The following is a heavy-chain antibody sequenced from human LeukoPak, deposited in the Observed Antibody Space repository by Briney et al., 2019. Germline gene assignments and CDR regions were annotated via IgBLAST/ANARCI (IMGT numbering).Heavy chain of an antibody. CDR3: ARVSVPQAG. J-gene: IGHJ4*02. CDR1: GGSFSGYY. Sequence: PSETLSLTCAVYGGSFSGYYWSWIRQPPGKGLEWIGEINHSGSTNYNPSLKSRVTISVDTSKNQLSLKLSSVTAADTAVYYCARVSVPQAGWGQGTLVTVSS. CDR2: INHSGST. V-gene: IGHV4-34*01.